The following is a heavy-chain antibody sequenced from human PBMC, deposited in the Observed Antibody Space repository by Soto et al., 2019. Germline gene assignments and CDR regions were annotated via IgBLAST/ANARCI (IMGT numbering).Heavy chain of an antibody. D-gene: IGHD6-13*01. CDR2: IPNTENKK. CDR1: GFTFSSYG. CDR3: ASPAGGRVRGALDI. Sequence: ESGGGVVQPGTYLRLSCVASGFTFSSYGMHWVRQAPGKGLEWVAVIPNTENKKYYADSVKGRFTISRDNSQNTLFLQMDSLMSEDTAVYYCASPAGGRVRGALDIWGQGKMVTV. J-gene: IGHJ3*02. V-gene: IGHV3-30-3*01.